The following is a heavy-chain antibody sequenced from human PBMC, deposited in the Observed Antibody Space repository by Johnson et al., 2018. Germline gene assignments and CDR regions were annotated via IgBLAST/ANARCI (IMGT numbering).Heavy chain of an antibody. Sequence: VQLVQSGGGLVKXGGSLRLSCAASGFTFSDYYMSWIRQAPGKGLEWVSYISSSGSTIYYADSVKGGFTIPRDNSKNTLYLQRNSLRAEDTAVYYCARGALWFGEEDAFDIWGQGTMVTVSS. CDR3: ARGALWFGEEDAFDI. J-gene: IGHJ3*02. CDR1: GFTFSDYY. D-gene: IGHD3-10*01. CDR2: ISSSGSTI. V-gene: IGHV3-11*04.